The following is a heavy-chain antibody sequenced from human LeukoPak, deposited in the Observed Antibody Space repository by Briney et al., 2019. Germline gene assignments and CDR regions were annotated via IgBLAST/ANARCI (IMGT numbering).Heavy chain of an antibody. V-gene: IGHV3-7*01. D-gene: IGHD6-19*01. J-gene: IGHJ6*02. CDR1: GFTFSSYW. Sequence: GGSLRLSCAASGFTFSSYWMSWVRQAPGKGLEWVANINQDGSEKYYVDSVKGRFTISRDNAKNSLYLQMNSLGAEDTAVYYCARGVSSSGWTVHYYYYGMDVWGQGTTVTVSS. CDR3: ARGVSSSGWTVHYYYYGMDV. CDR2: INQDGSEK.